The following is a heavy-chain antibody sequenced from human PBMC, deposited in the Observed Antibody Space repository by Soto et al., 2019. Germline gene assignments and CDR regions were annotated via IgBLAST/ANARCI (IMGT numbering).Heavy chain of an antibody. CDR3: ARDGGYYDSSGFVKYYYYGMDV. V-gene: IGHV3-30-3*01. D-gene: IGHD3-22*01. Sequence: GGALRISCAASGFTFRSSAIHGVRQAPGKGLEWVAVISYDGSNKYYADSVKGRFTISRDNSKNTLYLQMNSLRAEDTAVYYCARDGGYYDSSGFVKYYYYGMDVWGQGTTVTVSS. CDR2: ISYDGSNK. CDR1: GFTFRSSA. J-gene: IGHJ6*02.